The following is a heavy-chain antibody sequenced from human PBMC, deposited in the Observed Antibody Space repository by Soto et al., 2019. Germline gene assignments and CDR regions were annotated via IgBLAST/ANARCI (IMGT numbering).Heavy chain of an antibody. CDR3: ARGGVPAAHPSYFGESTFDY. Sequence: EVQLVESGGGLVQPGGSLRLSCAASGFTFSSYSMNWVRQAPGKGLEWVSYISSSSTTISYADSVKGRFTISRDNAKNALYLQMNRLRDEDTAVYYSARGGVPAAHPSYFGESTFDYWGQGTLVTVSS. D-gene: IGHD2-2*01. CDR1: GFTFSSYS. J-gene: IGHJ4*02. V-gene: IGHV3-48*02. CDR2: ISSSSTTI.